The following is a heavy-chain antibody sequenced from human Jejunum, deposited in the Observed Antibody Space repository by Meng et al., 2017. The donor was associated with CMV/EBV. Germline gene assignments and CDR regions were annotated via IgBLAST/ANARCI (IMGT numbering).Heavy chain of an antibody. CDR3: AREQSSSYAFDI. CDR1: AFTFSDYW. J-gene: IGHJ3*02. Sequence: SAFTFSDYWMHWVRQAPGKGLVWVSRINNDGGTTVYADSVKGRFTISRDNAKNTLSLQMNSLRGEDTAVYYCAREQSSSYAFDIWGQGTVVIVSS. D-gene: IGHD6-6*01. V-gene: IGHV3-74*03. CDR2: INNDGGTT.